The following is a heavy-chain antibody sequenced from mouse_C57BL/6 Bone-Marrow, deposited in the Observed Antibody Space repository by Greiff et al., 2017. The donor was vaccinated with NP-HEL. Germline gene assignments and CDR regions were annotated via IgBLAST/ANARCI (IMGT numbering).Heavy chain of an antibody. CDR1: GFSFTSYG. J-gene: IGHJ2*01. D-gene: IGHD2-4*01. Sequence: VQLQESGPGLVQPSQRLSITCTVSGFSFTSYGVHWVRQSPGKGLEWLGLIWSGGSTDYNAAFISRLSISKDNSKNQVFCKMNSLQATYTSIYYCARNGNIYYDYEYWGKGTALTVTS. CDR3: ARNGNIYYDYEY. CDR2: IWSGGST. V-gene: IGHV2-2*02.